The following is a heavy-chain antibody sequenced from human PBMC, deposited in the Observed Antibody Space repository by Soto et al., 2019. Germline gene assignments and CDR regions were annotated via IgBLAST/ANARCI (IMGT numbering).Heavy chain of an antibody. J-gene: IGHJ4*02. CDR2: IYPGDSDT. Sequence: GESLKISCKGSGYSFAGYWITWVRQRPGKGLDWMGIIYPGDSDTRYSPSFQGQVTISVDNSIDTAYLEWTTLRASDSAMYYCARHSLATQPGDYWGQGTRVTVSS. CDR3: ARHSLATQPGDY. CDR1: GYSFAGYW. V-gene: IGHV5-51*01. D-gene: IGHD5-12*01.